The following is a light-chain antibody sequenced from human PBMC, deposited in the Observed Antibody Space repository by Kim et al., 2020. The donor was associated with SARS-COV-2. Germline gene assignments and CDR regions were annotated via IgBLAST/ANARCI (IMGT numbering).Light chain of an antibody. CDR1: SLRSYY. Sequence: SSELTQDPAVSVALGQTVRITCQGDSLRSYYATWYQQRPRQAPVLVIYGRNNRPSGIPDRFSGSSSGNTASLTISGAQAEDEADFYCQSRDSGGDVLFGGGTRLPAL. J-gene: IGLJ2*01. CDR3: QSRDSGGDVL. V-gene: IGLV3-19*01. CDR2: GRN.